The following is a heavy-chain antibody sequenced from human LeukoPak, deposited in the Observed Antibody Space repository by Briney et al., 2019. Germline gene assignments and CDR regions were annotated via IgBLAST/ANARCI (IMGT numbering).Heavy chain of an antibody. J-gene: IGHJ4*02. V-gene: IGHV6-1*01. CDR3: AREEAPGGSGWYGDFDY. CDR2: TYYRSKWYN. CDR1: GDSASSNSAA. D-gene: IGHD6-19*01. Sequence: SQTLSLTCAISGDSASSNSAAWNWIRQSPSRGLEWLGRTYYRSKWYNDYAVSVKSRITINPDTSKNQFSLQLNSVTPEDTAVYYCAREEAPGGSGWYGDFDYWGQGTLVTVSS.